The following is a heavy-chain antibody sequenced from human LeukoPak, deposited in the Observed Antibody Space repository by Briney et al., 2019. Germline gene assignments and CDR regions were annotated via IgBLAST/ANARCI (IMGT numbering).Heavy chain of an antibody. V-gene: IGHV3-11*01. J-gene: IGHJ4*02. Sequence: PGGSLRLSCVASRFTFSYYYMSWIRQAPGKGLEWISYIGTSDTHTYYADSVKGRFTISRDNAKNSLFLQMDSLTADDTAMYYCARDGRLDYWGQGTLVTVSS. CDR3: ARDGRLDY. CDR2: IGTSDTHT. CDR1: RFTFSYYY.